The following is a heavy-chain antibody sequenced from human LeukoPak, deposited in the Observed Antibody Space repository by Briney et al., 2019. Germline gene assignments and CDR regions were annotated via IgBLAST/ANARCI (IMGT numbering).Heavy chain of an antibody. CDR3: ARDGPHYDLDV. CDR2: IWSDGSNT. CDR1: GFNFRRYG. V-gene: IGHV3-33*01. Sequence: GRSLRLSCAASGFNFRRYGLHWVRQAPGKSLEWVAFIWSDGSNTNYADSVKGRFTISRDISKNSLYLQMNSLGAEDTAVYYCARDGPHYDLDVWGQGATVTVSS. D-gene: IGHD3-3*01. J-gene: IGHJ6*01.